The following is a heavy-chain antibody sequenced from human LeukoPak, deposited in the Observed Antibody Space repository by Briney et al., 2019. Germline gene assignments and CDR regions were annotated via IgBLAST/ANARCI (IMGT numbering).Heavy chain of an antibody. CDR2: INRDGSDQ. V-gene: IGHV3-7*01. Sequence: GGSLRLSCAASGFIFRSYWLRWVRQAPGKGLEWVANINRDGSDQYYVDSVKGRFTISRDNAKNSLYLQMNSLRAEDTAVYYCGGGPGYWGQGTLVTVSS. CDR1: GFIFRSYW. J-gene: IGHJ4*02. D-gene: IGHD2-15*01. CDR3: GGGPGY.